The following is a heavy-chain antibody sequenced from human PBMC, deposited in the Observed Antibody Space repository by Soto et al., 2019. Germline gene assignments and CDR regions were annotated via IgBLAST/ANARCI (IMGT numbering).Heavy chain of an antibody. CDR2: ISGSDGRT. V-gene: IGHV3-23*01. D-gene: IGHD5-18*01. CDR3: AKGVSQYTPLALFDY. Sequence: EVQLLESGGGLVRPGGSLRLSCAASGFTFSSYAMSWVRQAPGKGVEWGSTISGSDGRTYSTDSVKGRFTISRDNSRNTAYLQMNSLRVEDTAVYYCAKGVSQYTPLALFDYWGRGTLVTVSS. J-gene: IGHJ4*02. CDR1: GFTFSSYA.